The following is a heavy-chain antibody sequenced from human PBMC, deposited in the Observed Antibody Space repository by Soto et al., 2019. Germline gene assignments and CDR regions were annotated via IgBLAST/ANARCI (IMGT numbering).Heavy chain of an antibody. CDR1: GFTFSRYG. D-gene: IGHD2-21*02. Sequence: GGSLRLSCSPSGFTFSRYGMHWVREARGKGLAWVAVIWYDGSNKYYADSVKGRFTISRDNSKNTLYLQMNSLRAEDTAVYYCARGGNSDYYYYYGMDVWGQGTTVTVSS. CDR2: IWYDGSNK. CDR3: ARGGNSDYYYYYGMDV. V-gene: IGHV3-33*01. J-gene: IGHJ6*02.